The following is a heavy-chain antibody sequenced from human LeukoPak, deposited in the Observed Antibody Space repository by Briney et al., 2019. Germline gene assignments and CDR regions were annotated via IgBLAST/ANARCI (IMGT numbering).Heavy chain of an antibody. V-gene: IGHV3-9*01. CDR1: GFTFDDYA. Sequence: GGSLRLSCAASGFTFDDYAMHWVRQAPGKGLEWVSGISWNSGSIGYADSVKGRFTISRDNAKNSLYLQMNSLRAEDTALYYCAKDFGLAYYYMDVWGKGTTVTISS. J-gene: IGHJ6*03. CDR2: ISWNSGSI. D-gene: IGHD3/OR15-3a*01. CDR3: AKDFGLAYYYMDV.